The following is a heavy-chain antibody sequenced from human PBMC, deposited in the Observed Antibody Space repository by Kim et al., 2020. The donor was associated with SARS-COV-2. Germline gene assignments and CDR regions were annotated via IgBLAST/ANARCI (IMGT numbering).Heavy chain of an antibody. D-gene: IGHD6-19*01. CDR2: MNPNSGNT. Sequence: ASVKVSCKASGYTFTSYDINWVRQATGQGLEWMGWMNPNSGNTGYAQNFQGRVTMTRNTSISTAYMELSSLRSEETAVYYCAVWLETNYYYYGMDVWGQGTTVTVSS. V-gene: IGHV1-8*01. CDR1: GYTFTSYD. CDR3: AVWLETNYYYYGMDV. J-gene: IGHJ6*02.